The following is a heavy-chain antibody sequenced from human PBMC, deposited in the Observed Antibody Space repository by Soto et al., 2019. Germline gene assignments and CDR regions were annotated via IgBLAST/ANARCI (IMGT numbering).Heavy chain of an antibody. D-gene: IGHD3-10*01. CDR3: ATGRSGVDGLGSWALGRLYYFALDV. V-gene: IGHV1-3*04. CDR1: GYTFTRYA. Sequence: ASVKVSCKASGYTFTRYAMHWVRQAPGQRLEWMGWINTGNGNTKYSQKFQGILTITRDTSATTAYMELSSLRAEDTAVYYCATGRSGVDGLGSWALGRLYYFALDVWGQGTTVTVSS. CDR2: INTGNGNT. J-gene: IGHJ6*02.